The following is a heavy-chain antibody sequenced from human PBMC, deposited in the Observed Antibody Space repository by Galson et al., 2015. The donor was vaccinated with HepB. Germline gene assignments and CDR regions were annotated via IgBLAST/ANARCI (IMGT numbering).Heavy chain of an antibody. Sequence: SLRLSCAGSGVIFGDYTVAWVRQAPGKGLEWVGFIRSTVYGGTIQYAASVEGRFTISRDDSKSIAYLQMSSLKSEDTAVYYCSGAFSSTWYVGRLDFWGQGTLVTVSS. D-gene: IGHD6-13*01. CDR3: SGAFSSTWYVGRLDF. CDR1: GVIFGDYT. J-gene: IGHJ4*02. V-gene: IGHV3-49*04. CDR2: IRSTVYGGTI.